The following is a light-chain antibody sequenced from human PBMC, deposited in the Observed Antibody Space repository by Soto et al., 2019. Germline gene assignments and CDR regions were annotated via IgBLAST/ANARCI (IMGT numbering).Light chain of an antibody. V-gene: IGLV1-40*01. Sequence: QSVLTQPPSESEAPGQRVSSSCTGSSSNIGAGYDVHWYQQRPGTAPKLLSFGNINRPSGVPHRFSGSKSGTAASLAITGLQAEDQSDYYCQSYDSILSARYVFGTGTTVTVL. CDR1: SSNIGAGYD. CDR3: QSYDSILSARYV. J-gene: IGLJ1*01. CDR2: GNI.